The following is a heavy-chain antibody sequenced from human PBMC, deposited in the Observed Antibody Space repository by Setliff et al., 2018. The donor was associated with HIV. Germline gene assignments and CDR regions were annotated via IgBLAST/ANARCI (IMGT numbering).Heavy chain of an antibody. CDR1: GGSISSYY. CDR3: ASGRGAKGGYDYFGS. D-gene: IGHD5-12*01. J-gene: IGHJ4*02. V-gene: IGHV4-59*06. Sequence: PSETLSLTCTVSGGSISSYYWSWIRQSPGKGLEWIGYIYYSGATYYNPSLKNRVTISLDTSKSQFSLKLTSVTAADTALYYCASGRGAKGGYDYFGSWGQGTLVTVSS. CDR2: IYYSGAT.